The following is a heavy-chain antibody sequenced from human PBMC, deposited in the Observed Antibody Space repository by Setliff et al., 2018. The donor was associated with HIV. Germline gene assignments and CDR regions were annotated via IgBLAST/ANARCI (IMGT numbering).Heavy chain of an antibody. J-gene: IGHJ4*02. CDR3: AKGEGQWTH. V-gene: IGHV3-74*01. Sequence: GGSLRLSCAASGFTFRSYWMHWVRQAPGKGLVWVSRINTDGGSTTNADSVKGRFTISRDNAKNTLYLQMNSLRAEDTAVYYCAKGEGQWTHWGQGTMVTVSS. CDR1: GFTFRSYW. CDR2: INTDGGST. D-gene: IGHD6-19*01.